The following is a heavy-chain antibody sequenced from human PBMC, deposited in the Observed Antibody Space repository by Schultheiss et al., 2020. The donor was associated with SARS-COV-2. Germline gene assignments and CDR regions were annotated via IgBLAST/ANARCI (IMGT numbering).Heavy chain of an antibody. Sequence: GGSLRLSCAASGFSFSNYAMHWVRQAPGKGLEYVSTIGGNGGSTYYANSVKGRFTISRDNSKNTLYLQMGSLRAEDMAVYYCARSQKRTAGSASGSDYWGQGTLVTVSS. CDR3: ARSQKRTAGSASGSDY. J-gene: IGHJ4*02. V-gene: IGHV3-64*01. D-gene: IGHD3-10*01. CDR2: IGGNGGST. CDR1: GFSFSNYA.